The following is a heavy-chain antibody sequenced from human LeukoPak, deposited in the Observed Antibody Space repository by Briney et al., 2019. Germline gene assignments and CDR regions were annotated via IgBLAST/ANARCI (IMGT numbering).Heavy chain of an antibody. J-gene: IGHJ4*02. V-gene: IGHV4-59*08. CDR2: IYYSGST. CDR3: ARLPYSSGWYYFDY. D-gene: IGHD6-19*01. Sequence: SGTLSLTCTVSGGSISSYDWSWIRQPPGKGLEWVVHIYYSGSTNYNPSLKSRVTISVDKSKNQFSLKLSSVTAADTAVYYCARLPYSSGWYYFDYWGQGTLVTVSS. CDR1: GGSISSYD.